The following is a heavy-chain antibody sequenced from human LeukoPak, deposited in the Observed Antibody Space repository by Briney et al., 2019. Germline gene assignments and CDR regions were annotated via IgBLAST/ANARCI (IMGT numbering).Heavy chain of an antibody. CDR1: GYNFDNNW. V-gene: IGHV5-51*01. J-gene: IGHJ4*02. CDR2: IYPADSDT. CDR3: ATPAAYAYGPFVY. D-gene: IGHD3-16*01. Sequence: KVGESLKISCKGSGYNFDNNWIGWVRQVPGKGLEWMGIIYPADSDTRYSPSFRGQVTISADKSSTTAYLQWSSLKASDTAIYYCATPAAYAYGPFVYWGQGTLVTVSS.